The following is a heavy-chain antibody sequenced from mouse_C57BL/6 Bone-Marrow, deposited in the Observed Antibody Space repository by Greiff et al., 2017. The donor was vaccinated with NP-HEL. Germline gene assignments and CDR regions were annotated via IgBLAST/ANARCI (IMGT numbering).Heavy chain of an antibody. D-gene: IGHD2-4*01. J-gene: IGHJ2*01. V-gene: IGHV1-55*01. CDR1: GYTFTSYW. CDR2: IYPGSGST. Sequence: QVQLQQSGAELVKPGASVKMSCKASGYTFTSYWITWVKQRPGQGLEWIGDIYPGSGSTNYNEKFKSKATLTVDTSSSTAYMQLSSLTSEDSAVYYCARKGTYYDYDETDYWGQGTTLTVSS. CDR3: ARKGTYYDYDETDY.